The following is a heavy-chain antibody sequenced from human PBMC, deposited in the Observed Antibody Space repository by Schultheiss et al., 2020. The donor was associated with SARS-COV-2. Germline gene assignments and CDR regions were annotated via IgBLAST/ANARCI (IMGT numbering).Heavy chain of an antibody. CDR2: ISYDGSNK. Sequence: GGSLRLSCAASGFTFSSYAMHWVRQAPGKGLEWVAVISYDGSNKYYADSVKGRFTISRDNSKNTLYLHMNSLRVEDTGLYYCARGSPLDWYFDLWGRGTLVTSPQ. CDR3: ARGSPLDWYFDL. CDR1: GFTFSSYA. J-gene: IGHJ2*01. V-gene: IGHV3-30*04.